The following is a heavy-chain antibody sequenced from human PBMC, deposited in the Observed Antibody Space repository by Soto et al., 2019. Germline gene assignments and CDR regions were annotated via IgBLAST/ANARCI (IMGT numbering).Heavy chain of an antibody. Sequence: QVQLVQSGVEVKKPGASVKVSCKASGYTFPNYGINWVRQAPGQGLEWMGWISAYNGNTDYAQKLQGKVTMTTDTSTTTAYMEVTNLRSDDTAVYYCARYVIPYCGSDCYPEYFHHWGQGTLVIVSS. J-gene: IGHJ1*01. V-gene: IGHV1-18*04. CDR2: ISAYNGNT. D-gene: IGHD2-21*02. CDR1: GYTFPNYG. CDR3: ARYVIPYCGSDCYPEYFHH.